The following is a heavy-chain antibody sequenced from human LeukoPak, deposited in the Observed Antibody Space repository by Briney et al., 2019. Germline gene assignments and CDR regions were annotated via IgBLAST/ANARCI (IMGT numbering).Heavy chain of an antibody. Sequence: ASVKVSCKASGYTFTNYYMHWVRQAPGQGLEWMGIINPSGGSTSYAQKFQGRVTMTRDTSTSTVYMELSSLRSGDTALYYCARATQIRDYSSNYWGQGTLITVSS. D-gene: IGHD4-11*01. CDR1: GYTFTNYY. CDR2: INPSGGST. CDR3: ARATQIRDYSSNY. V-gene: IGHV1-46*01. J-gene: IGHJ4*02.